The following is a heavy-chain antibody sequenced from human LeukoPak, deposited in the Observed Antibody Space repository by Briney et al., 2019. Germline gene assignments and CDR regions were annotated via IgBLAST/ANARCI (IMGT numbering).Heavy chain of an antibody. Sequence: GGSLRLPCAASGFTFSSYSMNWVRQAPGKGLEWISYIGMSSGNTKYADSVKGRFTISGDNARNSLYLQMNSLRVEDSAVYYCARDHNYAFDNWGQGTLVTVSS. CDR3: ARDHNYAFDN. V-gene: IGHV3-48*04. CDR1: GFTFSSYS. CDR2: IGMSSGNT. J-gene: IGHJ4*02. D-gene: IGHD1-1*01.